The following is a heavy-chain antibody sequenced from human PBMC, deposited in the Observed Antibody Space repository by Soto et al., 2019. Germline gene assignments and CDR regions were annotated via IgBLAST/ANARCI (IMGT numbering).Heavy chain of an antibody. Sequence: QVQLQESGPGLVKPSQTLSLTCTVSGGSISSGGYYWIWIRQHPGKGLEWIGYIYYSGSTYYNPSLKSRVTISVDTSKSQFSLKLSSVTAADTAVYYCARYDYSDYIFDYWGQGTLVTVSS. CDR3: ARYDYSDYIFDY. V-gene: IGHV4-31*03. CDR2: IYYSGST. D-gene: IGHD4-17*01. J-gene: IGHJ4*02. CDR1: GGSISSGGYY.